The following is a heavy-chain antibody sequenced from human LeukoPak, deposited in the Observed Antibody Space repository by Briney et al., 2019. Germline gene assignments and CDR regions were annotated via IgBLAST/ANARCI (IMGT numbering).Heavy chain of an antibody. CDR2: IYSGGST. J-gene: IGHJ3*02. Sequence: GGSLRLSCAASGFTVSSNYMSWVRQAPGKGLEWVSVIYSGGSTYYADSVKGRFTISRDNAKNSLYLQMNSLRAEDTAVYYCARDPYYDFWRGSDAFDIWGQGTMVTVSS. CDR1: GFTVSSNY. V-gene: IGHV3-53*01. CDR3: ARDPYYDFWRGSDAFDI. D-gene: IGHD3-3*01.